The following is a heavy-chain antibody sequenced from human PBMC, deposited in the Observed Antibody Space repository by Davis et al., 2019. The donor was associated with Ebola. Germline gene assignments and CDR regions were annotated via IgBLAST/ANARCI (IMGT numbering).Heavy chain of an antibody. V-gene: IGHV4-59*01. CDR2: IYYSGTT. J-gene: IGHJ6*02. CDR3: AKMKRSSWYIAGYYYYGMDV. CDR1: ARSTSSYY. D-gene: IGHD6-13*01. Sequence: SQTLSPTCTLSARSTSSYYWSWIRQLPGKGLEWIGYIYYSGTTNYNPTLKSRVTISVDTSKNQFSLKLSSVTAADTAVYYCAKMKRSSWYIAGYYYYGMDVWGQGTTVTVSS.